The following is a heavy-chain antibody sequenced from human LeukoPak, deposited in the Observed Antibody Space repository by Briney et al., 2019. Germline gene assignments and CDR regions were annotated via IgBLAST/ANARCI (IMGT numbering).Heavy chain of an antibody. V-gene: IGHV4-34*01. CDR3: VCSRTKWSQAFDI. CDR2: INHSGST. CDR1: GGSFSGYY. D-gene: IGHD1/OR15-1a*01. J-gene: IGHJ3*02. Sequence: PSETLSLTCAVYGGSFSGYYWSWIRQPPGKGLEWIGEINHSGSTNYNPSLKSRVTISVDTSKNQFSLKLSSVTAADTAVYYCVCSRTKWSQAFDIWGQGTMVTVSS.